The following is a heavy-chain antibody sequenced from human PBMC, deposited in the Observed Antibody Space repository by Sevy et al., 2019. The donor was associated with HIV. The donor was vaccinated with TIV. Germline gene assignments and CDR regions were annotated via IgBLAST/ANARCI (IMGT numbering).Heavy chain of an antibody. Sequence: GGSLRLSCAASGFTISRYSMNWVRQAPGKGLEWVSSISSSSSYLYYADSVKGRFTISRDNAKNSLYLQMNSLRAEDTAVYYCARDPHDIVVVPARIYNWFDPWGQGTLVTVSS. J-gene: IGHJ5*02. CDR3: ARDPHDIVVVPARIYNWFDP. CDR1: GFTISRYS. D-gene: IGHD2-2*01. V-gene: IGHV3-21*01. CDR2: ISSSSSYL.